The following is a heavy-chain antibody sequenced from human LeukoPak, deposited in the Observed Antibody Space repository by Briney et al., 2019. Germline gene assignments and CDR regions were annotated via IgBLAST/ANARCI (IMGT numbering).Heavy chain of an antibody. Sequence: ASVKVSCKASGYTFTGYYMHWVRQAPGQGLEWMGRINPNSGGTNYAQKFQGRVTMTRDTSISTAYMELSRLRSDDTAAYYCARRGPYSSGWYLTWGQGTLVTVSS. CDR3: ARRGPYSSGWYLT. CDR2: INPNSGGT. D-gene: IGHD6-19*01. J-gene: IGHJ5*02. V-gene: IGHV1-2*06. CDR1: GYTFTGYY.